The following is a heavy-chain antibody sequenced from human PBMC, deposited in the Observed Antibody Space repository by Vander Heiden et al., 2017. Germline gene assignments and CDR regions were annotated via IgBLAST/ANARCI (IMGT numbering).Heavy chain of an antibody. CDR1: GFTFRSYG. Sequence: QVQPVESGGGVVQPGRSLRLSCAASGFTFRSYGMHWVRQAPGKGLEWVAVISYDGRNKYYADSVKGRFTISRDNSKNTLYMKMNSLRAEDTAVYYCATHFSDFDYWGHGTLVTVSS. D-gene: IGHD3-3*02. J-gene: IGHJ4*01. CDR3: ATHFSDFDY. CDR2: ISYDGRNK. V-gene: IGHV3-30*03.